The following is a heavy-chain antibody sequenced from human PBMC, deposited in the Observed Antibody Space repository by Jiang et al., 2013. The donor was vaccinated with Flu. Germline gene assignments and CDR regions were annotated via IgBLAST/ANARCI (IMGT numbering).Heavy chain of an antibody. Sequence: SGAEVKKPGASVKVSCKASGYTFTGYYMHWVRQAPGQGLEWMGRINPNSGGTNYAQKFQGRVTMTRDTSISTAYMELSRLRSDDTAVYYCARVRNDILTEDYFDYWGQGTLVTVSS. CDR2: INPNSGGT. D-gene: IGHD3-9*01. CDR1: GYTFTGYY. V-gene: IGHV1-2*06. J-gene: IGHJ4*02. CDR3: ARVRNDILTEDYFDY.